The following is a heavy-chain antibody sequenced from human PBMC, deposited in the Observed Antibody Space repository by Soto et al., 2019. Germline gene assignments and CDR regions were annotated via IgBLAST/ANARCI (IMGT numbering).Heavy chain of an antibody. CDR1: WYSLSRYW. J-gene: IGHJ4*02. CDR2: IYPGDSDT. CDR3: ARLSLPAATGGLQY. V-gene: IGHV5-51*01. Sequence: GGSPKNFCKGSWYSLSRYWIGWGGPMPGKGLEWMGIIYPGDSDTRYSPSFQGQVAISADKSISTAYLQWSSLKASDTAMYYCARLSLPAATGGLQYWGQGTLVTVSS. D-gene: IGHD2-2*01.